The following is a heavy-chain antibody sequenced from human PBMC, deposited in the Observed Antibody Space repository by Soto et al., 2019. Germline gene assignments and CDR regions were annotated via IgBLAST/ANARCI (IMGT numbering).Heavy chain of an antibody. CDR2: ISSSSSTI. V-gene: IGHV3-48*01. J-gene: IGHJ5*02. CDR3: ARHPERIAEIGWFDP. CDR1: GFTFSSYS. D-gene: IGHD6-13*01. Sequence: GGSLRLSCAASGFTFSSYSMNWVRQAPGKGLEWVSYISSSSSTIYYADSVKGRLTISRDNAKNSLYLQMNSLRAEDTAVYYCARHPERIAEIGWFDPWGQGTLVTVSS.